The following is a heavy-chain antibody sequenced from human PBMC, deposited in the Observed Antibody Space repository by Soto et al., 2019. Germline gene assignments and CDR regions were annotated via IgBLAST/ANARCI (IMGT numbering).Heavy chain of an antibody. CDR2: TYYSGTT. J-gene: IGHJ6*01. CDR1: GCSVSSGSYY. V-gene: IGHV4-61*01. CDR3: ARTYGTTTSCQAHGTDV. Sequence: SATLSLPCTVSGCSVSSGSYYWTWIRPPPGKGLEWLGYTYYSGTTNYNPPPNRRITISVDTSGNQFSLKLSSVTAADTAVYFCARTYGTTTSCQAHGTDVWGKGPRSPSPQ. D-gene: IGHD4-4*01.